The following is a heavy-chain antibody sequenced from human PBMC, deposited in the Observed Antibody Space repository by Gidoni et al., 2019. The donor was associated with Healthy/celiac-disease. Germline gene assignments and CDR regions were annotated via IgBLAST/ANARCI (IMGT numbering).Heavy chain of an antibody. CDR2: ISYDGSNK. Sequence: QVQLVESGGGVVQPGWSLRLSCAASGFTFSSYGMHWVRQAPGKGLEWVAVISYDGSNKYYADSVKGRFTISRDNSKNTLYLQMNSLRAEDTAVYYCAKDRYYYDSSGDFDYWGQGTLVTVSS. D-gene: IGHD3-22*01. CDR1: GFTFSSYG. CDR3: AKDRYYYDSSGDFDY. J-gene: IGHJ4*02. V-gene: IGHV3-30*18.